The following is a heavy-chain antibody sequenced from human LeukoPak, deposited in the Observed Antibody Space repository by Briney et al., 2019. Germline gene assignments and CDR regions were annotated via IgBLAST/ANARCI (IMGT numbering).Heavy chain of an antibody. Sequence: GGSLRLSCAASGFTFSSYAMSWVRRAPGKGLEWVSAISGSGGSTYYADSVKGRFTISRDNSKNTLYLQMNSLRAEDTAVYYCAKDRALAAYDFWSGYYDYDYWGQGTLVTVSS. D-gene: IGHD3-3*01. CDR1: GFTFSSYA. J-gene: IGHJ4*02. CDR2: ISGSGGST. CDR3: AKDRALAAYDFWSGYYDYDY. V-gene: IGHV3-23*01.